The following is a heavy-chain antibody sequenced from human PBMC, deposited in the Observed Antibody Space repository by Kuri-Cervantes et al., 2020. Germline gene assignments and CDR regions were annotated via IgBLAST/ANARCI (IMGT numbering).Heavy chain of an antibody. CDR2: IYYSGTT. V-gene: IGHV4-39*07. CDR1: RGSISSRSSSFF. J-gene: IGHJ2*01. Sequence: SETLSLTCTVSRGSISSRSSSFFWAWIRQPPGKGLEWIGSIYYSGTTYYDSSLKSRVTISVDKSKNQFSLKLSSVTAADTAVYYCARGIGYYGSGSPYWYFDLWGRGTLVTVSS. CDR3: ARGIGYYGSGSPYWYFDL. D-gene: IGHD3-10*01.